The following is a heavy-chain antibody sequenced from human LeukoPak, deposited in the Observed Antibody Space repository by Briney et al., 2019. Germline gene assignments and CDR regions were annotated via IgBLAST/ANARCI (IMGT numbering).Heavy chain of an antibody. V-gene: IGHV4-4*07. Sequence: SEPLSLPCTVSGRPISSYYWSWIRQPAGKALEWIGRIYTSGSTNYHASLKSRGSMSVDKSKNKFSLKLSSVTAADTAVVYCARENSGGYREFDYWGQGALVTVAS. CDR1: GRPISSYY. D-gene: IGHD1-26*01. J-gene: IGHJ4*02. CDR2: IYTSGST. CDR3: ARENSGGYREFDY.